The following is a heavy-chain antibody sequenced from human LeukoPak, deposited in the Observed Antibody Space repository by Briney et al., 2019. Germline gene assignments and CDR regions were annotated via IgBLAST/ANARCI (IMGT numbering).Heavy chain of an antibody. CDR3: ARDLTMIVVPYAFDI. J-gene: IGHJ3*02. CDR2: ISAYNGNT. Sequence: ASVKVSCKASGYTFTSYGISWVRQAPGQGLEWMGWISAYNGNTNYAQKLQGRATMTTDTSTSTAYMELRSLRSDDTAVYYCARDLTMIVVPYAFDIWGQGTMVTVSS. V-gene: IGHV1-18*01. CDR1: GYTFTSYG. D-gene: IGHD3-22*01.